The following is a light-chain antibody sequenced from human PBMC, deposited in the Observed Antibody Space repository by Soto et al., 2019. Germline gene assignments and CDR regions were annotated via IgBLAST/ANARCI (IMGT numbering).Light chain of an antibody. CDR2: DAS. Sequence: DIRVTQSPPTLSASVGDRVTITCRASQTITTWMAWYQQKPGKAPKLLVYDASSRATGIPDRFSGGGSGTDFTLTISRLEPEDFAVYYCQQCGSSPWTFGQGTKVEIK. CDR1: QTITTW. V-gene: IGKV1-5*01. J-gene: IGKJ1*01. CDR3: QQCGSSPWT.